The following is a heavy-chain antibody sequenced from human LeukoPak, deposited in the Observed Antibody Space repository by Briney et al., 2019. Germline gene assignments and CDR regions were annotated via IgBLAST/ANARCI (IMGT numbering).Heavy chain of an antibody. D-gene: IGHD1-14*01. V-gene: IGHV5-51*01. CDR3: ARTQEGIHFDY. Sequence: GASLQISSKGSGYSFTSYWIGWGRPMPGKGLEWMGIIYPGESDTRYSTSFQGQVTISADKSISTAYLQWSSLKASDTAMYYCARTQEGIHFDYWGQGTLVTVSS. CDR1: GYSFTSYW. J-gene: IGHJ4*02. CDR2: IYPGESDT.